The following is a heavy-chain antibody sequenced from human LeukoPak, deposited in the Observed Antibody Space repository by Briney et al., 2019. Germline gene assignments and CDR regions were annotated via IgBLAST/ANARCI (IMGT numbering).Heavy chain of an antibody. V-gene: IGHV3-48*01. D-gene: IGHD1-26*01. Sequence: GGSLRLSCAASGLILSSYSMNWVRQAPGKGLEWVSYISSTSSIIYYADSVKGRFTISRDNAKNSLYLQMNSLRAEDTAMYYCATGKVGDTIVYWGQGTLVTVSS. CDR1: GLILSSYS. CDR2: ISSTSSII. CDR3: ATGKVGDTIVY. J-gene: IGHJ4*02.